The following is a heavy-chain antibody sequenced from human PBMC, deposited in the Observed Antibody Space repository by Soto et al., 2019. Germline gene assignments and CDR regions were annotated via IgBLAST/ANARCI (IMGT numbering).Heavy chain of an antibody. CDR2: INDSGGST. D-gene: IGHD3-10*01. CDR3: ARRRDASGSYFDS. Sequence: GGSLRLSCAASGSTVSSNYMSWVRQAPGKGLEWVSAINDSGGSTYSADSVKGRFTISKDNSKNTLYLQMNSLRADDTAVYYCARRRDASGSYFDSWGQGTLVTVSS. CDR1: GSTVSSNY. J-gene: IGHJ4*02. V-gene: IGHV3-23*01.